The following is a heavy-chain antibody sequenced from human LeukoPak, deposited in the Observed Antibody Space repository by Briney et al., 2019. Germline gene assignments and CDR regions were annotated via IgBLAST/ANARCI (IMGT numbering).Heavy chain of an antibody. CDR2: INHSGST. CDR1: GGSLSGYY. D-gene: IGHD2-15*01. Sequence: SSETLSLTCAVNGGSLSGYYWSWIRQPPGKGLEWIGEINHSGSTNYNPSLKSRVTISVDTSKNQFSLKLSSVTAADTAVYYCARSGIPTFDYWGQGTLVTVSS. J-gene: IGHJ4*02. V-gene: IGHV4-34*01. CDR3: ARSGIPTFDY.